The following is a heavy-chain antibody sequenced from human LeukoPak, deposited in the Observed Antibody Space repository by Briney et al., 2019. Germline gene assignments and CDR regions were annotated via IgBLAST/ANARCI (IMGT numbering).Heavy chain of an antibody. D-gene: IGHD1-20*01. CDR1: GGTFSSYA. J-gene: IGHJ3*02. Sequence: GASVKVSCKASGGTFSSYAISWVRQAPGQELEWMGGIIPIFGTANYAQKFQGRVTLTADESTSTAYLALSSLRSEETAVYYCAREIGTNWKDAFDIWGQGTMVTVSS. CDR3: AREIGTNWKDAFDI. V-gene: IGHV1-69*13. CDR2: IIPIFGTA.